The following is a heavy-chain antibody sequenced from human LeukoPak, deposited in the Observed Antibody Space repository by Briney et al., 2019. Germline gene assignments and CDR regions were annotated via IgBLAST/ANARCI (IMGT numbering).Heavy chain of an antibody. V-gene: IGHV3-23*01. CDR2: ITTSDGNT. CDR3: AKAASWSDYYFDY. Sequence: GGSLRLSCAASGFTFSSYTMSWVHQAPGKGLEWVSTITTSDGNTYYADSVKGRFTVSRDNSKNTLFLQMNSLRAEDTAVYYCAKAASWSDYYFDYWGQGTLVTVSS. CDR1: GFTFSSYT. D-gene: IGHD1-1*01. J-gene: IGHJ4*02.